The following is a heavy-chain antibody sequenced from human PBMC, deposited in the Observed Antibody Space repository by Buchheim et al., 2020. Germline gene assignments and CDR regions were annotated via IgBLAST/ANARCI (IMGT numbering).Heavy chain of an antibody. J-gene: IGHJ4*02. CDR1: GFTFSSYG. D-gene: IGHD3-22*01. CDR3: ARDSLTYYYDSSIGY. Sequence: QVQLVESGGGVVQPGRSLRLSCAASGFTFSSYGMHWVRQAPGKGLEWVAVIWYDGSNKYYADSVKGRFTISRDNSKNTLYLQMNSLRAENTAVYYCARDSLTYYYDSSIGYWGQGTL. V-gene: IGHV3-33*01. CDR2: IWYDGSNK.